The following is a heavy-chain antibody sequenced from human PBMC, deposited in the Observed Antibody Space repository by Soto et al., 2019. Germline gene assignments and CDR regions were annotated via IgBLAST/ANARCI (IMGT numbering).Heavy chain of an antibody. CDR2: ISGSGGST. CDR1: GFTFSSYA. D-gene: IGHD6-19*01. Sequence: GGSLRLSCAASGFTFSSYAMSWVRQAPGKGLEWVSAISGSGGSTYYADSAKGRFTISRDNSKNTLYLQMNSLRAEDTAVYYCAKDPPYSSGFETFDYWGQGTPVTVAS. CDR3: AKDPPYSSGFETFDY. J-gene: IGHJ4*02. V-gene: IGHV3-23*01.